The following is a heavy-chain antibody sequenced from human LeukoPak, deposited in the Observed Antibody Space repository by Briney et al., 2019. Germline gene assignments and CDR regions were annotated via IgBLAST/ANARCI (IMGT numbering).Heavy chain of an antibody. V-gene: IGHV1-8*01. CDR3: ATVPAAVRWGSVLSNWFDP. CDR2: MNPDSGNT. CDR1: GYTFTSYN. J-gene: IGHJ5*02. D-gene: IGHD2-2*02. Sequence: ASVKVSCKASGYTFTSYNINWVRQATGQGLEWMGWMNPDSGNTGYAQKFQGRVTMTRNTSINTAYMELSSLRSEDTAAYYCATVPAAVRWGSVLSNWFDPWGQGTLATVSS.